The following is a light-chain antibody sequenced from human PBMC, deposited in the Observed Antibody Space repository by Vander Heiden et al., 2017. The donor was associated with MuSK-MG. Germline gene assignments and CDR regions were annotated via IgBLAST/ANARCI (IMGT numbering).Light chain of an antibody. J-gene: IGLJ2*01. Sequence: QSALTQPASVSGSPGQSITISCTGTSSDIGSHNYVSWYKQYPGEAPKLMIYGVNNRPSGVSNRCSGSKSGNTASLTISGLQTEDEADYYCCSYTSSSSVFGGGTKLTVL. CDR1: SSDIGSHNY. CDR3: CSYTSSSSV. V-gene: IGLV2-14*01. CDR2: GVN.